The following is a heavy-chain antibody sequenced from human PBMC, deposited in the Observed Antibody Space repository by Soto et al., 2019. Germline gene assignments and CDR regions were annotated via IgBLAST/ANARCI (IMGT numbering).Heavy chain of an antibody. CDR3: ARMGGWDAFDI. Sequence: ASVKVSCKASGYTFTRYGISWVRQAPGQGLEWMGWINANSGNTSYAQKFQGRVTMTRNTSISTAYMELSSLRSEDTAVYYCARMGGWDAFDIWGQGTMVTVS. CDR2: INANSGNT. J-gene: IGHJ3*02. CDR1: GYTFTRYG. V-gene: IGHV1-8*01. D-gene: IGHD6-19*01.